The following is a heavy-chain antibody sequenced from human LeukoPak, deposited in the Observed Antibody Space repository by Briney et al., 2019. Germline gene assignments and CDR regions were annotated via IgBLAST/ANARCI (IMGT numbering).Heavy chain of an antibody. J-gene: IGHJ4*02. CDR1: GDSVSNGNYY. CDR3: ARLSSGWSR. Sequence: SETLSLTCTVSGDSVSNGNYYWSWLRQPPGKALEWIGYIYYTGKTYYNPSLEGRVTILVDTSRNHFSLKLSSVTAADTAVYYCARLSSGWSRWGQGTLVTVSS. D-gene: IGHD6-19*01. CDR2: IYYTGKT. V-gene: IGHV4-61*03.